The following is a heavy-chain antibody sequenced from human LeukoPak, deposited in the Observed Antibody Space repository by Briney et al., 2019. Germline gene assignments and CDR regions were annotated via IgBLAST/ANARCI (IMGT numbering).Heavy chain of an antibody. J-gene: IGHJ6*02. V-gene: IGHV3-64D*06. CDR2: ISSNGGST. D-gene: IGHD3-9*01. Sequence: GGSLRLSCSASGFTFSSYAMHWVRQAQGKGLEYVSAISSNGGSTYYADSVKGRFTISRDNSKNTLYLQMSSLRAEDTAVYYCVKGMEDYDILTGVLDVWGQGTTVTVSS. CDR1: GFTFSSYA. CDR3: VKGMEDYDILTGVLDV.